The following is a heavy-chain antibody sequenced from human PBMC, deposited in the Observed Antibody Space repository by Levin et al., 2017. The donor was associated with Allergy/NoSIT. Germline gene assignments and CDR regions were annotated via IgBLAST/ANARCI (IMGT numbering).Heavy chain of an antibody. J-gene: IGHJ4*02. D-gene: IGHD6-19*01. V-gene: IGHV4-61*01. CDR1: GGSVSSGSYY. Sequence: SQTLSLTCTVSGGSVSSGSYYWSWIRQPPGKGLEWIGYIYYSGSTNYNPSLKSRVTISVDTSKNQFSLKLSSVTAADTAVYYCARDLVAVAGPFDYWGQGTLVTVSS. CDR2: IYYSGST. CDR3: ARDLVAVAGPFDY.